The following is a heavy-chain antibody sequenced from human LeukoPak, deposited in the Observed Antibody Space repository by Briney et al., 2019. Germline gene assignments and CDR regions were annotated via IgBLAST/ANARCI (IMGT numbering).Heavy chain of an antibody. D-gene: IGHD3-22*01. V-gene: IGHV4-59*08. Sequence: PSGTLSLTCTVSGGSMSSYYWSWIRQPPGKGLEWIGYIYYSGSTNYNPSLKSRVTISVDTSKNQFSLNLSSVTAADTAVYYCARSGYYYDSLDYWGQGTLVTVSS. CDR2: IYYSGST. CDR1: GGSMSSYY. CDR3: ARSGYYYDSLDY. J-gene: IGHJ4*02.